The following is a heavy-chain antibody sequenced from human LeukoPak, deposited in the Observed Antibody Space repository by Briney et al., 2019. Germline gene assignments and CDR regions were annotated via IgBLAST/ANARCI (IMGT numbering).Heavy chain of an antibody. J-gene: IGHJ4*02. CDR2: ITSSGSSI. Sequence: PGGSLRLSCAASGFSFRSHGMNWVRQAPGKGLEWVSYITSSGSSIYYADSVKGRFTISRDNAKNSLYPQMNSLRAEDTAVYYCARDVATSGWATFYWGPGTLVTVSS. D-gene: IGHD6-19*01. V-gene: IGHV3-48*01. CDR3: ARDVATSGWATFY. CDR1: GFSFRSHG.